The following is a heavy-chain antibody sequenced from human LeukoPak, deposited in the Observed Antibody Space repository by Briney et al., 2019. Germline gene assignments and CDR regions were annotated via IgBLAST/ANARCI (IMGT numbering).Heavy chain of an antibody. Sequence: GGSLRLSCAASGFTFSSYVVSWVRQAPGKGLEWLGFIRSKDNDGTTDYAASVKGRFIISRDDSKSVAYLEMNDLKIEDTAVYYCTRDRWGGGYISRGMDVWGKGTTVTISS. CDR3: TRDRWGGGYISRGMDV. D-gene: IGHD5-12*01. CDR2: IRSKDNDGTT. J-gene: IGHJ6*04. V-gene: IGHV3-49*04. CDR1: GFTFSSYV.